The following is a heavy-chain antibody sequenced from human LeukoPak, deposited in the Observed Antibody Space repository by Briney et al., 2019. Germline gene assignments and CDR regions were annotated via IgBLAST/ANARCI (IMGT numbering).Heavy chain of an antibody. Sequence: GGSLRLSCAASGFTFSYSAMSWVRQAPGKGLEWVSAISGSGGSTYYADSVKGRFTISRDNSKNTLYLQMNSLRAEDTAVYYCAKDSSGWPTNFDYWGQGTLVTVSS. D-gene: IGHD6-19*01. V-gene: IGHV3-23*01. J-gene: IGHJ4*02. CDR2: ISGSGGST. CDR1: GFTFSYSA. CDR3: AKDSSGWPTNFDY.